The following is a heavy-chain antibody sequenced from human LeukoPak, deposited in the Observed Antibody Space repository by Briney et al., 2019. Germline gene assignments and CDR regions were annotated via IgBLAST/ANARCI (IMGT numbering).Heavy chain of an antibody. D-gene: IGHD2-2*01. CDR2: ISSSSSYI. V-gene: IGHV3-21*01. J-gene: IGHJ5*02. CDR3: ARGSTSCDP. CDR1: GFTFSDFH. Sequence: GGPLRLSCAASGFTFSDFHMCWIRQAPGKGLEWVSSISSSSSYIYYADSVKGRFTISRDNAKNSLYLQMNSLRAEDTAVYYCARGSTSCDPWGQGTLVTVSS.